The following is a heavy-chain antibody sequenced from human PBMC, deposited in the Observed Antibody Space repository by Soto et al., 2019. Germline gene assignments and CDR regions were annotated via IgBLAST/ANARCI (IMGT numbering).Heavy chain of an antibody. CDR1: GYTFTGYY. J-gene: IGHJ6*02. Sequence: GASVKVSCKASGYTFTGYYMHWVRQAPGQGPEWMGWINPNSGGTNYAQKFQGWVTMTRDTSISTAYMELSRLRSDDTAVYYCARDLNNWNDGYYYGMDVWGQGTTVTVSS. CDR3: ARDLNNWNDGYYYGMDV. D-gene: IGHD1-1*01. CDR2: INPNSGGT. V-gene: IGHV1-2*04.